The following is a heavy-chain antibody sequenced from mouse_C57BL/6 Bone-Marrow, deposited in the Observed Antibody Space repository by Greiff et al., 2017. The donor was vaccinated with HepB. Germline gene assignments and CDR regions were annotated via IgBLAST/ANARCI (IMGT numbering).Heavy chain of an antibody. CDR1: GYAFSSSW. J-gene: IGHJ2*01. CDR3: ASLITTVVAKDY. D-gene: IGHD1-1*01. V-gene: IGHV1-82*01. Sequence: QVQLKESGPELVKPGASVKISCKASGYAFSSSWMNWVKQRPGKGLEWIGRIYPGDGDTNYNGKFKGKATLTADKSSSTAYMQLSSLTSEDSAVYFCASLITTVVAKDYWGQGTTLTVSS. CDR2: IYPGDGDT.